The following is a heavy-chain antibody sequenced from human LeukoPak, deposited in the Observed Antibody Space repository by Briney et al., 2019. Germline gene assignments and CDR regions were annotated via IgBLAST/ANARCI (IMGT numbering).Heavy chain of an antibody. D-gene: IGHD2-2*01. Sequence: GSSVKVSCKASGGTFSSYAISWVRQAPGQGLEWMGGIIPIFGTANYAQKFHGRVTITADESTSTAYMELSSLRSEDTAVYYCANDCSSTSCQPYYYYYGMDVWGQGTTVTVSS. CDR3: ANDCSSTSCQPYYYYYGMDV. J-gene: IGHJ6*02. CDR1: GGTFSSYA. CDR2: IIPIFGTA. V-gene: IGHV1-69*01.